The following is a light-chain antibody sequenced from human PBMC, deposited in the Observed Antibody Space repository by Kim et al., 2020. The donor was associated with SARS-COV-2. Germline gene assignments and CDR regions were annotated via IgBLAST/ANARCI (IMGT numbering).Light chain of an antibody. Sequence: RKTARTACTENSHNIANEGAAWLQQRQGPPPRLGSSSNNHRPSGISGSLSASTSGNAASLTISGVQAEDEADYYCSAWDSSLSAWVFGGGTQLTVL. CDR1: SHNIANEG. CDR3: SAWDSSLSAWV. V-gene: IGLV10-54*01. CDR2: SNN. J-gene: IGLJ3*02.